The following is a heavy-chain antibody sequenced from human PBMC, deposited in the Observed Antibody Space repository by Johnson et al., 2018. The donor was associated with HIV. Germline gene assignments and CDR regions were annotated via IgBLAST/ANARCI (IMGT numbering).Heavy chain of an antibody. D-gene: IGHD3-3*01. CDR2: ISYDGSNK. CDR3: AKDRQFLEWYDAFDI. J-gene: IGHJ3*02. V-gene: IGHV3-30*04. Sequence: QMLLVESGGGLVQPGGSLRLSCAASGFTFSSYAMHWVRQAPGKGLEWVAVISYDGSNKYYADSVKGRVSISRDTSKNTLDLQLNSLRAEDTAVYYCAKDRQFLEWYDAFDIWGQGTMVTVSS. CDR1: GFTFSSYA.